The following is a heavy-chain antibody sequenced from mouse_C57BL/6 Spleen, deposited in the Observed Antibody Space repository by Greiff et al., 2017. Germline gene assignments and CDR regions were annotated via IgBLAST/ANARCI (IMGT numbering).Heavy chain of an antibody. V-gene: IGHV1-69*01. CDR3: ARSAYDSKVAWFAD. D-gene: IGHD2-5*01. CDR1: GYTFTSYW. J-gene: IGHJ3*01. CDR2: IDPSDSYT. Sequence: VQLQQPGAELVMPGASVKLSCKASGYTFTSYWMHWVKQRPGQGLEWIGEIDPSDSYTNYNQKFEGKSTLTVDNSTSTAYMQLSLLTSEDSAVYYCARSAYDSKVAWFADWGQGTLVTVSA.